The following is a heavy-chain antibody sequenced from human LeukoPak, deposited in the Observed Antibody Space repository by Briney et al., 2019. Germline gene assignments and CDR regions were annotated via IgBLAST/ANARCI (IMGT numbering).Heavy chain of an antibody. D-gene: IGHD6-13*01. V-gene: IGHV3-23*01. Sequence: RGSLRLSCAASGFTFSSYAMSWVRQAPGKGLEWVSAISGSGGSTYYADSVKGRFTISRDNSKNTLYLQMNSLRAEDTAVYYCAKDFSSWYYYGMDVWGQGTTVTVSS. CDR1: GFTFSSYA. J-gene: IGHJ6*02. CDR2: ISGSGGST. CDR3: AKDFSSWYYYGMDV.